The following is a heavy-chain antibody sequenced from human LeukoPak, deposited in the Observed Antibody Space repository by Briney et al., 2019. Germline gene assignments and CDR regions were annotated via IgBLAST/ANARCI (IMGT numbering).Heavy chain of an antibody. J-gene: IGHJ4*02. V-gene: IGHV4-59*01. CDR2: IYYSGST. CDR3: ARVGSGCFDY. D-gene: IGHD3-10*01. Sequence: SETLSLTCTVSGGSISTYYWSWIRQSPGKGLEWIGYIYYSGSTNYNPSLKSRLTISVDTSKNQFSLKLSSVTAADMAVYYCARVGSGCFDYWGQGTLVTVSS. CDR1: GGSISTYY.